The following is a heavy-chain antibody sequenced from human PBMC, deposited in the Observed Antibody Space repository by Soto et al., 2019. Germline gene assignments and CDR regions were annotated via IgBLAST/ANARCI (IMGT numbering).Heavy chain of an antibody. Sequence: GGSLRLSCAASGFTFSSYGMHWVRQAPGKGLEWVAVIWYDGSNKYYADSVKGRFTISRDNSKNTLYLQMNSLRAEDTAVYYCARDRLETPNYFDEWGQGTLVTVSS. CDR2: IWYDGSNK. V-gene: IGHV3-33*01. J-gene: IGHJ4*02. CDR1: GFTFSSYG. CDR3: ARDRLETPNYFDE.